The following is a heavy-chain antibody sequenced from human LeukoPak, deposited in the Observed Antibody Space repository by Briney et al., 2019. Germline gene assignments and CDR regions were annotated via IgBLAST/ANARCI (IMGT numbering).Heavy chain of an antibody. V-gene: IGHV3-7*03. CDR3: ARDGLQFLDY. Sequence: GGSLRLSCAASGFTFSNYWMSWVRQAPGKGLEWVANIKQVGSEKYYVDSVKGRFTISRDNAKNSLYLQMNSLRAEDTAVYYCARDGLQFLDYWGQGTLVTVSS. CDR1: GFTFSNYW. J-gene: IGHJ4*02. D-gene: IGHD4-11*01. CDR2: IKQVGSEK.